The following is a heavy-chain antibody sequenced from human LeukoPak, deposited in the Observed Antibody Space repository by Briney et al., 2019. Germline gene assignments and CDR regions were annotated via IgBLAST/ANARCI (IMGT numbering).Heavy chain of an antibody. CDR1: GFTFSSYS. Sequence: GGSLRLSCAASGFTFSSYSMNWVRQAPGAGPEWVSAISTSGDSTYYRDSVKGRFTISRDNSKNILYLQMNSLRAEDTALYYCAKRRESGIGSLYYFDSWGQGTLVTVSS. CDR2: ISTSGDST. CDR3: AKRRESGIGSLYYFDS. J-gene: IGHJ4*02. D-gene: IGHD1-1*01. V-gene: IGHV3-23*01.